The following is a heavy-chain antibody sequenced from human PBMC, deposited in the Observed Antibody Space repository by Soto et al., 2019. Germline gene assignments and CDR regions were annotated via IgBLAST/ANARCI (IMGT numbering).Heavy chain of an antibody. CDR3: ARIIAAAGGRRYFDL. CDR2: INSSSTYT. V-gene: IGHV3-11*03. D-gene: IGHD6-13*01. CDR1: GFTFSDYY. J-gene: IGHJ2*01. Sequence: GGSLRLSCAASGFTFSDYYMSWIRQAPGKGLEWVSYINSSSTYTNYADSVKGRFTISRDNAKNSLYLQMNSLRAEDTAVYYCARIIAAAGGRRYFDLWGRGTLVTVSS.